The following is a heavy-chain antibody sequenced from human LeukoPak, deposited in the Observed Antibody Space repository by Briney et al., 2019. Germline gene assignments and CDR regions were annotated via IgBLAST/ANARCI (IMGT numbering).Heavy chain of an antibody. CDR1: GGSISSYY. D-gene: IGHD6-13*01. Sequence: SETLSLTCTVSGGSISSYYWSWIRQPPGKGLEWIGYIYYSGSTNYNPSLKSRVTISVDTSKNQFSLKLSSVTAADTAVYYCATGYSSSWYVYYWGQGTLVTVSS. CDR2: IYYSGST. CDR3: ATGYSSSWYVYY. J-gene: IGHJ4*02. V-gene: IGHV4-59*08.